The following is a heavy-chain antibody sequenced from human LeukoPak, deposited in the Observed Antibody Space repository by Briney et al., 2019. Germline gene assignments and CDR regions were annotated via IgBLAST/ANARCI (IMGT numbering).Heavy chain of an antibody. D-gene: IGHD3-3*01. CDR2: ISSSSSYI. CDR1: GFTFSSYS. Sequence: GGSLRLSCAASGFTFSSYSINWVRQAPGKGLERVSSISSSSSYIYYADSVKGRFTISRDNAKNSLYLQMNSLRAEDTAVYYCARDVGAYYDFWSGYSDMGYFDYWGQGTLVTVSS. J-gene: IGHJ4*02. CDR3: ARDVGAYYDFWSGYSDMGYFDY. V-gene: IGHV3-21*01.